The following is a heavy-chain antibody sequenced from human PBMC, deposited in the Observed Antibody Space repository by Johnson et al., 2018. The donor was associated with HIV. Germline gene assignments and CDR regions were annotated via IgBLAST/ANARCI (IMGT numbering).Heavy chain of an antibody. Sequence: QVQLVESGGGVVQPGRSLRLSCTASGFTFSSYGMHWVRQAPGKGLEWVAVIWYDGSNKYYADSVKGRFTISRDNSKNTLYLQMNSLRAEDTAVYYCAKDRDYYGSGLIWGQGTMVTVSS. CDR2: IWYDGSNK. V-gene: IGHV3-33*06. CDR3: AKDRDYYGSGLI. CDR1: GFTFSSYG. D-gene: IGHD3-10*01. J-gene: IGHJ3*02.